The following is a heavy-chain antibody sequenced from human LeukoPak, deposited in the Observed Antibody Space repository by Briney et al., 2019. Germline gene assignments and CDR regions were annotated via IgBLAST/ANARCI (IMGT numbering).Heavy chain of an antibody. V-gene: IGHV3-21*01. CDR2: ISSSSSSYI. CDR3: ARGGADYSSGYYRPLDY. Sequence: PGGSLRLSCAASGFTFSSYSMNWVRQAPGKGLEWVSSISSSSSSYIYYADSVKGRFTISRDNAKNSLYLQMNSLRAEDTAVYYCARGGADYSSGYYRPLDYWGQGTLVTVSS. D-gene: IGHD3-22*01. CDR1: GFTFSSYS. J-gene: IGHJ4*02.